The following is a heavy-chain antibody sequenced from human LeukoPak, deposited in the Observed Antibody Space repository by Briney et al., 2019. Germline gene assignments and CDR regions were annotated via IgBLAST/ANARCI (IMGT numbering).Heavy chain of an antibody. Sequence: GESLKISCKGSGYSFNNYWIGWVRQMPGKGLGWMGIIYPGDSDTRYSPSFQGQVSISADKSITTAYLQWSSLKASDTAMYYCARSAGSASSASLWGQGTLVTVSS. J-gene: IGHJ4*02. CDR1: GYSFNNYW. CDR2: IYPGDSDT. CDR3: ARSAGSASSASL. V-gene: IGHV5-51*01. D-gene: IGHD6-13*01.